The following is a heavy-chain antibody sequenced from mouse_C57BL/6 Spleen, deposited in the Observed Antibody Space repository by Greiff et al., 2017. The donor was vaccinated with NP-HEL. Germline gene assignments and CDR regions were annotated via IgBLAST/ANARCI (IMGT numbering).Heavy chain of an antibody. CDR1: GYAFSSSW. D-gene: IGHD3-2*02. CDR2: IYPGDGDT. Sequence: VKLMESGPELVKPGASVKISCKASGYAFSSSWMNWVKQRPGKGLEWIGRIYPGDGDTNYNGKFKGKATLTADKSSSTAYMQLSSLTSEDSAVYFCASPQTAQATDAMDYWGQGTSVTVSS. J-gene: IGHJ4*01. V-gene: IGHV1-82*01. CDR3: ASPQTAQATDAMDY.